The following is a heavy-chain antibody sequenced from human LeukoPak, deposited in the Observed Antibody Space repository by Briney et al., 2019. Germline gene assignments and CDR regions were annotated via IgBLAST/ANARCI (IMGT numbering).Heavy chain of an antibody. CDR1: GYTFTGYY. J-gene: IGHJ4*02. D-gene: IGHD1-7*01. CDR3: ARDLNTRVTGTTRY. V-gene: IGHV1-2*02. CDR2: INPNSGGT. Sequence: GASVKVSCKASGYTFTGYYMHWVRQAPGQGLEWMGWINPNSGGTNYAQKFQGRVTMTRDTSISTAYMELSRLRSDDTAVYYCARDLNTRVTGTTRYWGQGTLVTVSS.